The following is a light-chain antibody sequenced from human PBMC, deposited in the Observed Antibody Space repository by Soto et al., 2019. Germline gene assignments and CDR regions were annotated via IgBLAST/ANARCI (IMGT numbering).Light chain of an antibody. V-gene: IGKV1-39*01. CDR1: QSIRSY. Sequence: IQMTQSPSSLSASVGDRVTITCRASQSIRSYLNWYQQKPGKAPKLLIYAASSLQSGVPSRFSGSGSGTDFTLTISSLQPEDFATYYCQQSYSTPPTFGQGTKLEI. CDR2: AAS. J-gene: IGKJ2*01. CDR3: QQSYSTPPT.